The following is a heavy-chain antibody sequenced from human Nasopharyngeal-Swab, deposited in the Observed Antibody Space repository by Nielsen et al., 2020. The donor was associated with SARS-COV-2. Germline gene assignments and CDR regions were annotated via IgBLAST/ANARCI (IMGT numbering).Heavy chain of an antibody. J-gene: IGHJ6*02. Sequence: GGSLRLSCAASGLTFSNYNMNCVRHAPGKGLEWVSSTSSSSSYIYYADSVKGRFTISRDNAKNSLSLQMNGLRAEDTAVYYCARGCVLTGPSCYYYGMDVWGQGTTVTVSS. D-gene: IGHD3-9*01. CDR3: ARGCVLTGPSCYYYGMDV. CDR1: GLTFSNYN. CDR2: TSSSSSYI. V-gene: IGHV3-21*01.